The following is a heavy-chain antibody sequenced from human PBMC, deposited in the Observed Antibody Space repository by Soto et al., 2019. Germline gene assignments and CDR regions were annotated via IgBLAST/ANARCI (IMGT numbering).Heavy chain of an antibody. Sequence: GGSLRLSCAASGFTFSSYAMHWVRQAPGKGLEWVAVISYDGSNKYYADSVKGRFTISRDNSKNTLYLQMNSLRAEDTAVYYCATEGIVAARRGLDVWGQGTTVTVSS. V-gene: IGHV3-30-3*01. J-gene: IGHJ6*02. D-gene: IGHD1-26*01. CDR1: GFTFSSYA. CDR3: ATEGIVAARRGLDV. CDR2: ISYDGSNK.